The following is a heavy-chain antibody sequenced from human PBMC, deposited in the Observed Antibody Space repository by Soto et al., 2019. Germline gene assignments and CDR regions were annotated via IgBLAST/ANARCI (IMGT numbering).Heavy chain of an antibody. CDR3: ARDTTSGGLDS. J-gene: IGHJ5*01. V-gene: IGHV3-66*01. Sequence: EVQLVESGGTLVQPGGSLRLSCAASGFAVSSNYMSWVRQAPGKGLEWVSVIYTGDTTYYADSVKGRFTISRDNSKNTLYLQMNSRRAEDTALYFCARDTTSGGLDSWGQGTLVTVSS. CDR2: IYTGDTT. CDR1: GFAVSSNY. D-gene: IGHD1-1*01.